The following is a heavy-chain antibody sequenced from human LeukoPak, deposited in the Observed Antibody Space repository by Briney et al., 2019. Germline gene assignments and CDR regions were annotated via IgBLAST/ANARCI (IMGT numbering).Heavy chain of an antibody. CDR3: ARDSYYDSSGYYSNAFDI. CDR2: ISGSGDST. D-gene: IGHD3-22*01. V-gene: IGHV3-23*01. Sequence: GGSLRLSCAASGFTFSSYAMSWVHQAPGKGLEWVSGISGSGDSTYYADSVKGRFTISRENAKNSLYLQMNSLRAEDTAVYYCARDSYYDSSGYYSNAFDIWGQGTMVTVSS. CDR1: GFTFSSYA. J-gene: IGHJ3*02.